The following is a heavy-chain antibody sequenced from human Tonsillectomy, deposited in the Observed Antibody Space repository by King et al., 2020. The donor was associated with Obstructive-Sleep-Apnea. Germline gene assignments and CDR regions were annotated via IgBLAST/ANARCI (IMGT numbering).Heavy chain of an antibody. Sequence: QVTLKESGPLLVKPTETLTLTCTVSGFSLSSARMGVSWIRQPPGKALEWLAHIFSNDEKSYSTSLKSRLTISKDTSKSQVVLTMTNMDPVDTATYYCARVPSGIYCRSTSCYDNSYYYYGMDVWGQGTTVTVSS. V-gene: IGHV2-26*01. CDR1: GFSLSSARMG. CDR3: ARVPSGIYCRSTSCYDNSYYYYGMDV. J-gene: IGHJ6*02. CDR2: IFSNDEK. D-gene: IGHD2-2*01.